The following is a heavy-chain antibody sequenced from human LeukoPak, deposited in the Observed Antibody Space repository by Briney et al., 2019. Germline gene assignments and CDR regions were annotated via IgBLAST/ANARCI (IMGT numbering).Heavy chain of an antibody. D-gene: IGHD1-26*01. CDR1: GFTLTSYG. CDR2: ITSSGAV. Sequence: GESLRLSCAASGFTLTSYGMDWIPQAPVRGLEWVSSITSSGAVYYADSVKGRFTISRDSANNSLYLQMSSLRAEDTALYYCTRAMVREWEPNISDSWGQGTLVTVSS. V-gene: IGHV3-21*01. CDR3: TRAMVREWEPNISDS. J-gene: IGHJ4*02.